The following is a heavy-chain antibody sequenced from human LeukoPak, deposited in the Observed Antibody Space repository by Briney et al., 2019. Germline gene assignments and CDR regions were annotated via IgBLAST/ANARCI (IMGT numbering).Heavy chain of an antibody. D-gene: IGHD1-20*01. Sequence: GGSLRLSCTASGFTFGHYAMSWVRQAPGKGLEWVGFIRSKAYGGTTEFAASVKGRFTISRDDSKSIAYLQMNSLKIEDTAVYYCTTFNWNPSDNWGQGTLVTVSS. CDR2: IRSKAYGGTT. V-gene: IGHV3-49*04. J-gene: IGHJ4*02. CDR3: TTFNWNPSDN. CDR1: GFTFGHYA.